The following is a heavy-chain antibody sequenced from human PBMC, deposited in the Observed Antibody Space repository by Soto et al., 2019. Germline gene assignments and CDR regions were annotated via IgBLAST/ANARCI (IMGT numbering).Heavy chain of an antibody. J-gene: IGHJ6*02. D-gene: IGHD5-12*01. V-gene: IGHV1-69*12. CDR1: GDTFSSYA. Sequence: QVQLVQSGAEVKKPGSSVKVSCKASGDTFSSYAISWVRQAPGQGLEWMGGIIPIFRTPDYAQKFQGRVTITADESTSTAYMELSSLRSEDTAVYYCARDKDRPRLGGNYYYIMDVWGQGTTVTVSS. CDR3: ARDKDRPRLGGNYYYIMDV. CDR2: IIPIFRTP.